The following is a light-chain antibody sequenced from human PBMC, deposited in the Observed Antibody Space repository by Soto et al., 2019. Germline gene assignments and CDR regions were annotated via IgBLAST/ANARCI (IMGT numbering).Light chain of an antibody. V-gene: IGLV2-14*01. CDR3: CSYTVTSITLSV. CDR2: EVN. J-gene: IGLJ1*01. Sequence: QSALTQPASVSGSPVQSSTSACTGTSNDVGRYNFVSWYQQHPGKAPKLMIYEVNNRPSGVSSRFSGSKSGNTASLTISGLQAEDEAAYYCCSYTVTSITLSVFGTETK. CDR1: SNDVGRYNF.